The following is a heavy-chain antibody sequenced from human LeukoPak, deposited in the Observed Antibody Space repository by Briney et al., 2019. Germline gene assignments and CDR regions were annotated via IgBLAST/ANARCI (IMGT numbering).Heavy chain of an antibody. CDR1: GFTFSSYS. V-gene: IGHV3-21*01. D-gene: IGHD1-26*01. Sequence: PGGSLRLSCAASGFTFSSYSMNWVRQAPGKGLEWVSSISTSSSYIYYVDPVKGRFTISRDNAKKSLYLQMNSLRVEDTAVYYCARSGDNYYYHYMDVWGKGTTVTVSS. CDR3: ARSGDNYYYHYMDV. J-gene: IGHJ6*03. CDR2: ISTSSSYI.